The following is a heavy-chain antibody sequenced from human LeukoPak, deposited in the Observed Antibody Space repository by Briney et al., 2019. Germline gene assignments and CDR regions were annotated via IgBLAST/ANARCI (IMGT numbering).Heavy chain of an antibody. Sequence: GGSLRLSCAASGFTFNNAWMNWVRQAPGKGLEWVGRIKSKPDGGTPDYAAPVKGRFTISRDDSEETLYLQMNSLQTADTAVYYCSTFDSSWYGGETKAFDYWGQGTLVTVSS. CDR2: IKSKPDGGTP. CDR1: GFTFNNAW. D-gene: IGHD6-13*01. J-gene: IGHJ4*02. V-gene: IGHV3-15*01. CDR3: STFDSSWYGGETKAFDY.